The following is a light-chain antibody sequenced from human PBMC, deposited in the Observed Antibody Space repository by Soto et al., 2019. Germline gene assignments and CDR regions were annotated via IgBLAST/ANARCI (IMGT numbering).Light chain of an antibody. CDR3: QQYNNWPPEIT. CDR2: GAS. Sequence: EIVLTQSPGTLSLSPGKRATLSCRSSQSISSSNLAWYQQKPGQAPRLLIYGASTRATGIPARFSGSGSGTEFTLTISSLQSEDFAVYYCQQYNNWPPEITFGQGTRLEIK. V-gene: IGKV3-15*01. J-gene: IGKJ5*01. CDR1: QSISSSN.